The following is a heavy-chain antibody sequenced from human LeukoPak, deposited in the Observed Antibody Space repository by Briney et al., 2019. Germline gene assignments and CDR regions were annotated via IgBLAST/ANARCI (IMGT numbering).Heavy chain of an antibody. CDR2: IKSKTDGGTT. V-gene: IGHV3-15*01. CDR3: TSLPMAVGHTTYYDFCGGFSIAY. Sequence: GGSLRLSCAASGFTFSNACMSWVRQAPGKGLGWVWRIKSKTDGGTTDYAAPVKGRFTISRDDSKNTLYLQTNSLKTEDTAVYFCTSLPMAVGHTTYYDFCGGFSIAYWGQGTLVTVSS. J-gene: IGHJ4*02. CDR1: GFTFSNAC. D-gene: IGHD3-3*01.